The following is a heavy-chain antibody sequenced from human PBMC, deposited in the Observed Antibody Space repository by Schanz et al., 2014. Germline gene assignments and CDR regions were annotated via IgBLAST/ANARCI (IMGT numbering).Heavy chain of an antibody. CDR3: AKDGRLPYYGTGSDFDY. J-gene: IGHJ4*02. Sequence: EVQLLESGGGLVQPGGSLRLSCAASGFTFSIYGMSWVRQAPGKGLEWVSRMIGSGSSVFYADSVKGRFTISRDNLKNTVYLQMNSLRAEDTAVYYCAKDGRLPYYGTGSDFDYWGQGTLVTVSS. CDR1: GFTFSIYG. D-gene: IGHD3-22*01. V-gene: IGHV3-23*01. CDR2: MIGSGSSV.